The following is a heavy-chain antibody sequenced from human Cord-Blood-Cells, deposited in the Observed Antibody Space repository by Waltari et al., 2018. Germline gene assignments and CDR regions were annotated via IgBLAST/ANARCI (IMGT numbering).Heavy chain of an antibody. CDR1: GFTFSSYE. Sequence: EVQLVESGGGLVQPGGSLRLSCAASGFTFSSYEMNWVRQATGKGLEWVSYISSSGSTIYYADSVKGRFTISRDNAKNSLYLQMNSLRAEDTAVYYCARVNDYGDYDAFDIWGQGTMVTVSS. J-gene: IGHJ3*02. D-gene: IGHD4-17*01. CDR3: ARVNDYGDYDAFDI. CDR2: ISSSGSTI. V-gene: IGHV3-48*03.